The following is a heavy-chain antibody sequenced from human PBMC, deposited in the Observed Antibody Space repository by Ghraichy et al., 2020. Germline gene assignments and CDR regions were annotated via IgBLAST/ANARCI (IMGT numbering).Heavy chain of an antibody. CDR1: GGSFSGYY. V-gene: IGHV4-34*01. CDR3: ARLTRGY. J-gene: IGHJ4*02. Sequence: GSLRLSCAVYGGSFSGYYWSWIRQPPGKGLEWIGEINHSGSTNYNPSLKSRVTISVDTSKNQFSLKLSSVTAADTAVYYCARLTRGYWGQGTLVTVSS. D-gene: IGHD2-2*01. CDR2: INHSGST.